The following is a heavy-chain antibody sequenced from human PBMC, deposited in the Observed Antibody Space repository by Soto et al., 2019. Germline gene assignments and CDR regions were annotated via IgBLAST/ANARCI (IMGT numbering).Heavy chain of an antibody. V-gene: IGHV4-59*02. D-gene: IGHD3-22*01. CDR1: GGSVSKYY. J-gene: IGHJ5*02. CDR3: ARDRDRDSSGLPSFDH. Sequence: HVQLQESGPGLVKPSETLSLTCSDSGGSVSKYYWRWVRQPPGKRLEWIGYIYYTGTHDYNPSLRGRATFSVDTSKDQFSLMLTSVSAEDTAGYYCARDRDRDSSGLPSFDHWGHGFLVTVSS. CDR2: IYYTGTH.